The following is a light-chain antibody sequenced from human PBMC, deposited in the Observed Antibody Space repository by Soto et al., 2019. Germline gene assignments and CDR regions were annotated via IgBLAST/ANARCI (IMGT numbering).Light chain of an antibody. Sequence: SALSQPASVSGSPGQSITISCTGTSSYVGCYNYVSWYQQHPGKAPKLMIYEVTNRPSGVSKRFSGSKSGNTASLTISGLQAEDEADYYCSSYTSSSTPVFGGGTKRTVL. CDR3: SSYTSSSTPV. CDR1: SSYVGCYNY. J-gene: IGLJ3*02. CDR2: EVT. V-gene: IGLV2-14*01.